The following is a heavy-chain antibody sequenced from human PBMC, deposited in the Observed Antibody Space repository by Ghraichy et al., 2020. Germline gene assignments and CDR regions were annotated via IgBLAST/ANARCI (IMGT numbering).Heavy chain of an antibody. D-gene: IGHD3-10*01. J-gene: IGHJ4*02. CDR3: ARGLVRGVMRRVGAYFDY. CDR2: INHSGST. V-gene: IGHV4-34*01. CDR1: GGSFSGYY. Sequence: SETLSLTCAVYGGSFSGYYWSWIRQPPGKGLEWIGEINHSGSTNYNPSLKSRVTISVDTSKNQFSLKLSYVTAADTAVYYCARGLVRGVMRRVGAYFDYWGQGTLVTVSS.